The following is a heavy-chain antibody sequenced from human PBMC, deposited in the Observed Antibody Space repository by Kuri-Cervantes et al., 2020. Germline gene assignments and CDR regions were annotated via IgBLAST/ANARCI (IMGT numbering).Heavy chain of an antibody. CDR1: GFTFSSYS. CDR2: ISYDGSNK. Sequence: GESLKISCAASGFTFSSYSMNWVRQAPGKGLEWVAVISYDGSNKYYADSVKGRFTISRDNSKNTLYLQMNSLRAEDTAVYYCAKWGCSGGSCYSFPGMDVWGQGTTVTVSS. V-gene: IGHV3-30*18. CDR3: AKWGCSGGSCYSFPGMDV. D-gene: IGHD2-15*01. J-gene: IGHJ6*02.